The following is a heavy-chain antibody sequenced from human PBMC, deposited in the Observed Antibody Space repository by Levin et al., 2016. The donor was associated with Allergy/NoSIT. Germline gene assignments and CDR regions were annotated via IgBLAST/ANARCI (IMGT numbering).Heavy chain of an antibody. Sequence: WIRQPPGKGLEWIGYIYYSGSTNYNPSLKSRVTISVDTSKNQFSLKLSSVTAADTAVYYCARAVRCSGGSCYPANWFDPWGQGTLVTVSS. CDR2: IYYSGST. D-gene: IGHD2-15*01. J-gene: IGHJ5*02. CDR3: ARAVRCSGGSCYPANWFDP. V-gene: IGHV4-30-4*01.